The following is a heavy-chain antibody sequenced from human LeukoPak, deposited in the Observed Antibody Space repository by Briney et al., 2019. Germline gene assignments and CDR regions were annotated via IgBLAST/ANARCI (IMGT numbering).Heavy chain of an antibody. CDR1: GYSFTNYA. J-gene: IGHJ4*02. CDR2: IDAGSGRT. CDR3: ARARWTSTVTTYYFDY. V-gene: IGHV1-3*01. Sequence: ASVKVSCKASGYSFTNYAIQWVRQAPGQRLEWMGWIDAGSGRTKYSQNFQGRVTITRDTSASTAYMELSSLRSEDTAVYYCARARWTSTVTTYYFDYWGQGTLVIVSS. D-gene: IGHD4-17*01.